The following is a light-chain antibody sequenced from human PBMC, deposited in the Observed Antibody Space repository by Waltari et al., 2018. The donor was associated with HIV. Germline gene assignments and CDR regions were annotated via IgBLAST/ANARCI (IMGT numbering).Light chain of an antibody. V-gene: IGLV3-19*01. J-gene: IGLJ2*01. CDR1: SLRSYY. Sequence: SSELTQDPAVSVALGQTGRITCQGDSLRSYYANWYQQKPGQAPALVIYGKNNRPSGIPDRFSGSSSGNTASLTITGAQAEDEADYYCNSRDSSGDVVFGGGTKLTVL. CDR2: GKN. CDR3: NSRDSSGDVV.